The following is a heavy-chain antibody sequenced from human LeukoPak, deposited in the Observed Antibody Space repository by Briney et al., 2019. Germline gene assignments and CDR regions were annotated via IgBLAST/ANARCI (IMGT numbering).Heavy chain of an antibody. J-gene: IGHJ5*02. V-gene: IGHV1-46*01. CDR2: INPSGGST. D-gene: IGHD3-10*01. CDR1: GYTSTSYY. Sequence: ASVKVSCKASGYTSTSYYMHWVRQAPGQGLEWMGIINPSGGSTSYAQKFQGRVTMTRDTSTSTVYMELSSLRSEDTAVYYCARDPDGHGTMVRGVIITGFDPWGQGTLVTVSS. CDR3: ARDPDGHGTMVRGVIITGFDP.